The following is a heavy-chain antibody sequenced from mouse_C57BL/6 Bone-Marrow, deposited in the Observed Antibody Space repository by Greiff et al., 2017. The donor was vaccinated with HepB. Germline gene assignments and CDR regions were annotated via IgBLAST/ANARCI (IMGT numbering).Heavy chain of an antibody. J-gene: IGHJ4*01. Sequence: VKLMESGPGLVAPSQSLSITCTVPGFSLTSYGVDWVRQPPGKGLEWLGVIWGGGSPNYNSAPMSRLSISKENSKNQVVLKMSSLQTDDTAMYYWTKGSNYSYAMDYWGQGTSVTVSS. V-gene: IGHV2-9*01. CDR3: TKGSNYSYAMDY. CDR1: GFSLTSYG. D-gene: IGHD2-5*01. CDR2: IWGGGSP.